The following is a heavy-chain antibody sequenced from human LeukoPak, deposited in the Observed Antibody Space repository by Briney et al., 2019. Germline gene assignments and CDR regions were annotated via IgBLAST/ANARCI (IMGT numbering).Heavy chain of an antibody. CDR2: IYTSGST. D-gene: IGHD4-17*01. CDR1: GGSISSYY. Sequence: SETLSLTCTVSGGSISSYYWSWIRQPAGKGLEWIGRIYTSGSTNYNPFLKSRVTISVDTSKNQFSLKLSSVTAADTAVYYCARSADYGDYVDWFDPWGQGTLVTVSS. J-gene: IGHJ5*02. V-gene: IGHV4-4*07. CDR3: ARSADYGDYVDWFDP.